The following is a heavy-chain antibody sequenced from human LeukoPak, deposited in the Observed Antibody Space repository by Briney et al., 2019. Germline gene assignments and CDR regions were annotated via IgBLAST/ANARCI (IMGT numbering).Heavy chain of an antibody. J-gene: IGHJ4*02. V-gene: IGHV5-51*01. CDR2: IYPGDSDT. CDR3: ARMGNYYGGFDD. Sequence: GASLKISFKGSGYSFTSYWIGWGRQMPGKGVELMGIIYPGDSDTRYSPSFQGQVTVSVDKSISTAYLQWSSLKASDTAMYYCARMGNYYGGFDDWGQGTLVTVSS. D-gene: IGHD3-10*01. CDR1: GYSFTSYW.